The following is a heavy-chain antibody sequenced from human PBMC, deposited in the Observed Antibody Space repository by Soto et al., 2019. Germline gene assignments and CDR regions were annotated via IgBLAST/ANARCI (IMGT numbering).Heavy chain of an antibody. V-gene: IGHV1-18*04. CDR2: ISAYNGNT. CDR3: ARALMYYDFWSGYKYYYGMDV. J-gene: IGHJ6*02. CDR1: GYTFTSYG. Sequence: ASVKVSCKASGYTFTSYGISWVRQAPGQGLEWMGWISAYNGNTNYAQKLQGRVTMTTDTSTSTAYMELRSLRSDDTAAYYCARALMYYDFWSGYKYYYGMDVWGQGTTVTVSS. D-gene: IGHD3-3*01.